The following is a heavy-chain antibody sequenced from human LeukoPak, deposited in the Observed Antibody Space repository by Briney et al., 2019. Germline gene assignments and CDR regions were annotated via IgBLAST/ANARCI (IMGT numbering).Heavy chain of an antibody. V-gene: IGHV3-53*01. CDR3: ARDGSYSVGAFDI. D-gene: IGHD1-26*01. J-gene: IGHJ3*02. CDR2: IYSGGST. Sequence: GGSLRLSCAASGFTVSSNYMSWVRQAPGKGVEWVSVIYSGGSTYYADSVKGRFTISRDNSKNTLYLQMNSLRAEDTAVYYCARDGSYSVGAFDIWGQGTMVTVSS. CDR1: GFTVSSNY.